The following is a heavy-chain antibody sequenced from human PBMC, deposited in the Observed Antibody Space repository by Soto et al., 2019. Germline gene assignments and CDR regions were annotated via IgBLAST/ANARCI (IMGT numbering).Heavy chain of an antibody. CDR3: ARWGTTGGLDV. CDR2: TSYDGSDK. V-gene: IGHV3-33*05. J-gene: IGHJ1*01. D-gene: IGHD3-16*01. CDR1: GFTFRSYV. Sequence: VQLLESGGGLVQPGGSLRLSCVGSGFTFRSYVIHWVRQAPGKGLEWVALTSYDGSDKYYDDSVRGRFTISRDNSRNTVDLQMDSLRLEDTALYYCARWGTTGGLDVWGQGTLVSVSS.